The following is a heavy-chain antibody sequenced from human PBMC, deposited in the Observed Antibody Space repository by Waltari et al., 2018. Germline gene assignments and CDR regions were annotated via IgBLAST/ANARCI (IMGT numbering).Heavy chain of an antibody. J-gene: IGHJ5*02. Sequence: QVQLVESGGGVVQPGRSLRLSCAASGFTFSSYAMHWVRQAPGKGLEWVAVISYDGSNKYYADSVKGRFTISRDNSKNTLYLQMNSLRAEDTAVYYCAREAGYGGDWFDPWGQGTLVTVSS. D-gene: IGHD3-10*01. CDR3: AREAGYGGDWFDP. CDR1: GFTFSSYA. V-gene: IGHV3-30-3*01. CDR2: ISYDGSNK.